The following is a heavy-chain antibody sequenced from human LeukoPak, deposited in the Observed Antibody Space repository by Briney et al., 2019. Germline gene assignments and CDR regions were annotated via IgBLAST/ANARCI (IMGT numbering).Heavy chain of an antibody. J-gene: IGHJ4*02. D-gene: IGHD5-18*01. CDR2: IYSGGST. CDR1: GFTVSSNY. CDR3: ARGASGYSIDY. V-gene: IGHV3-66*01. Sequence: GGSLRLSCAASGFTVSSNYMSWVRQAPGEGLEWVSVIYSGGSTYYADSVKGRFTISRDNSKNTLYLQMNSLRAEDTAVYYCARGASGYSIDYWGQGTLVTVSS.